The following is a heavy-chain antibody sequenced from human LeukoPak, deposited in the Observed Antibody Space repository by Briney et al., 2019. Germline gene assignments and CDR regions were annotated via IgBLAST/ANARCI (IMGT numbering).Heavy chain of an antibody. CDR1: GHSISSGYY. Sequence: SETLSLTCAVSGHSISSGYYWGWIRQPPGKGLEWIGTIYHSGTTYYNPSLKSRVTISVDTSKNQFSLKLTSVTAADTAVYYCARQGNCGGGSCYNWFGPWGQGTLVTVSS. D-gene: IGHD2-15*01. J-gene: IGHJ5*02. V-gene: IGHV4-38-2*01. CDR3: ARQGNCGGGSCYNWFGP. CDR2: IYHSGTT.